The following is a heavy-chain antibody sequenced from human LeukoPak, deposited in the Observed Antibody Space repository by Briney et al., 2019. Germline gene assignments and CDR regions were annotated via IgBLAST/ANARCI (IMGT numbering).Heavy chain of an antibody. CDR3: ARSQRFRGATTFFDY. J-gene: IGHJ4*02. V-gene: IGHV1-69*13. D-gene: IGHD1-26*01. CDR1: GGTFSSYA. CDR2: IIPIFGTA. Sequence: SVKVSCKASGGTFSSYAISWVRQAPGQGLEWMGGIIPIFGTANYAQKFQGRVTITADESTSTAYMELSSLRSEDTAVYYCARSQRFRGATTFFDYWGQGTLVTVSS.